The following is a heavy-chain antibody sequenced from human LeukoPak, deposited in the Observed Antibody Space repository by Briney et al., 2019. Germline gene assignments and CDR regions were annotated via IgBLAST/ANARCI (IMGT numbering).Heavy chain of an antibody. J-gene: IGHJ4*02. V-gene: IGHV4-4*07. CDR3: ARGDSSGWYYFDY. Sequence: SETLSLTCTVSGGSISSYFWSWIRQPAGKGLEWIGRIYSSGSTNCNPSLKSRVTISVDKSKNQFSLKLTSVTAADTAVYYCARGDSSGWYYFDYWGQGTLVTVSS. CDR1: GGSISSYF. D-gene: IGHD6-19*01. CDR2: IYSSGST.